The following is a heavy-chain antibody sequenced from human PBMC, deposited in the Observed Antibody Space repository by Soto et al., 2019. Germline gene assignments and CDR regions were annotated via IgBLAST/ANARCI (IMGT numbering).Heavy chain of an antibody. CDR1: GYAFTGYY. CDR3: ARNTQLDY. Sequence: ASVKVSCKASGYAFTGYYMHWVRQAPGQGLEWMGWINPNSGATNYAQKFQGWVTMTRDTSISTAYMELSRLTSDDTAVYYCARNTQLDYWGQGTLVTVSS. V-gene: IGHV1-2*04. CDR2: INPNSGAT. J-gene: IGHJ4*02.